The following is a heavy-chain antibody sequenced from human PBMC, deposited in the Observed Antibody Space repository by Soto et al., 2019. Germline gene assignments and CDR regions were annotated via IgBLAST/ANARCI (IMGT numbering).Heavy chain of an antibody. Sequence: QVQLVQSGAEVKKPGASVKVSCKASGYTFTSYGISWVRQAPGQGLEWMGWISAYNGNTNYAQKLQGRVTMTTDTSTSTADMELRSLRSDDTAVYYCARGGGGHYDILTGYLYDAFDIWGQGTMVTVSS. J-gene: IGHJ3*02. CDR3: ARGGGGHYDILTGYLYDAFDI. V-gene: IGHV1-18*01. CDR2: ISAYNGNT. CDR1: GYTFTSYG. D-gene: IGHD3-9*01.